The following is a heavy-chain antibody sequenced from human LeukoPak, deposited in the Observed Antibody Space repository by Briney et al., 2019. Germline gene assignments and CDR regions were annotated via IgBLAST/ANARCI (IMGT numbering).Heavy chain of an antibody. Sequence: SETLSLTCTVSGGSIRSSSYYWGWIRQPPGKGLEWIGSIYYSGSTCYNPSLKSQVTFSIDTSKNQFSLQLSSVTAADTAVYYCARHNYGFCEKFADYGGQGTLVTVSS. CDR1: GGSIRSSSYY. CDR2: IYYSGST. CDR3: ARHNYGFCEKFADY. V-gene: IGHV4-39*01. D-gene: IGHD3-3*01. J-gene: IGHJ4*02.